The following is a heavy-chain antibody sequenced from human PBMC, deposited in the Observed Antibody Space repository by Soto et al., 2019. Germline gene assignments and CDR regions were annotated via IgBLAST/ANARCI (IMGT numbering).Heavy chain of an antibody. CDR1: GFTFSSYG. CDR2: IWYDGSNK. Sequence: GGSLRLSXAASGFTFSSYGMHWVRQAPGKGLEWVAVIWYDGSNKYYADSVKGRFTISRDNSKNTLYLQMNSLRAEDTAVYYCARDGTRYYDDSSGYSTLDYYYGMDVWGQGTTVTVSS. J-gene: IGHJ6*02. CDR3: ARDGTRYYDDSSGYSTLDYYYGMDV. D-gene: IGHD3-22*01. V-gene: IGHV3-33*01.